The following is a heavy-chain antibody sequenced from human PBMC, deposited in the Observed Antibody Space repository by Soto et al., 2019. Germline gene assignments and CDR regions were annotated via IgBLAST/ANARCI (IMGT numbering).Heavy chain of an antibody. CDR1: GGSFSGYY. CDR3: ARGFLGSGSYFDY. D-gene: IGHD1-26*01. CDR2: INHSGST. J-gene: IGHJ4*02. V-gene: IGHV4-34*01. Sequence: PSETLSLTCAVYGGSFSGYYWSWIRQPPGKGLEWIGEINHSGSTNYNPSLKSRVTISVDTSKNQFSLKLSSVTAADTAVYYCARGFLGSGSYFDYWGQGTLVTVSS.